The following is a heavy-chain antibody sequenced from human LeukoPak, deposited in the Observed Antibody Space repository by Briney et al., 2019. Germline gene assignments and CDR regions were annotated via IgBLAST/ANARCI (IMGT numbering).Heavy chain of an antibody. Sequence: PGGSLRLSCAASGFTFSSYGMHWVRQAPGEGLEWVAVISYDGSNKYYADSVKGRFTISRDNSKNTLYLQMNSLRAEDTAVYYCAKEGLYYYDSSGYPWAFDIWGQGTMVTVSS. CDR2: ISYDGSNK. CDR1: GFTFSSYG. J-gene: IGHJ3*02. D-gene: IGHD3-22*01. CDR3: AKEGLYYYDSSGYPWAFDI. V-gene: IGHV3-30*18.